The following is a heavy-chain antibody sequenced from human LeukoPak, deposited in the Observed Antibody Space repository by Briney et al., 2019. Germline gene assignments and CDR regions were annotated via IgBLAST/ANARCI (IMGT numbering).Heavy chain of an antibody. CDR2: ISSSGSTI. CDR3: ARDQGELLHLQDAFDI. J-gene: IGHJ3*02. D-gene: IGHD1-26*01. V-gene: IGHV3-48*03. Sequence: GGSLRLSCAASGFTFSSYEMNWVRQAPGKGLEWVSYISSSGSTIYYADSVKGRFTISRDNAKNSLYLQMNSLRAEGTAVYYCARDQGELLHLQDAFDIWGQGTMVTVSS. CDR1: GFTFSSYE.